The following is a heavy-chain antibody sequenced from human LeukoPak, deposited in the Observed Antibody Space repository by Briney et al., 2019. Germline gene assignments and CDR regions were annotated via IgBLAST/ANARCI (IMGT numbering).Heavy chain of an antibody. CDR2: LDSSGST. CDR3: DYGGLYFYYYMDV. CDR1: GGSISSRSDY. Sequence: PSKTLSLTCTVSGGSISSRSDYWGWIRQTPGKGLEWIGNLDSSGSTYYNPSLKSRVTISVGTSKNQFSLNLISFSAADTATRSHDYGGLYFYYYMDVWGKGTTVTVSS. V-gene: IGHV4-39*01. D-gene: IGHD4-23*01. J-gene: IGHJ6*03.